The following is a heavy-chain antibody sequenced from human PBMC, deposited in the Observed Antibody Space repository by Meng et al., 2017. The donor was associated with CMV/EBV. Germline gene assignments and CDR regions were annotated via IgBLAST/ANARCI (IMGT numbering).Heavy chain of an antibody. V-gene: IGHV4-30-4*08. CDR2: IYYSGST. Sequence: GHLQEARPRLVKPSHPLSPPCTVSGGSISRGDYYGSWIRQPPGKGLEWIGYIYYSGSTYYNPSLKSRVTISVDTSKNQFSLKLSSVTAADTAVYYCARVMGPNRTPYYFDYWGQGTLVTVSS. J-gene: IGHJ4*02. CDR1: GGSISRGDYY. CDR3: ARVMGPNRTPYYFDY. D-gene: IGHD1-14*01.